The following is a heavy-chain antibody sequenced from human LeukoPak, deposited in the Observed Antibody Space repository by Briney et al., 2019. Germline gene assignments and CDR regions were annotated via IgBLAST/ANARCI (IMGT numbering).Heavy chain of an antibody. CDR2: INHSGST. CDR1: GGSFSGYY. D-gene: IGHD3-16*02. J-gene: IGHJ4*02. CDR3: ASSNYDYVWGSYRPSDHFDY. Sequence: SETLSLTCAVYGGSFSGYYWSWIRQPPGKGLEWIGEINHSGSTNYNPSLKSRVTISVDTSKNQFSLKLSSVTAADTAVYYCASSNYDYVWGSYRPSDHFDYWGQGTLVTVSS. V-gene: IGHV4-34*01.